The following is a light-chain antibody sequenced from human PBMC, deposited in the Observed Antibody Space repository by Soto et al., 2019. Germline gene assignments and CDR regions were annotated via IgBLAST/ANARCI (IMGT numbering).Light chain of an antibody. CDR2: DAS. CDR1: QSVSRIN. J-gene: IGKJ4*01. CDR3: QQRSNWPLT. V-gene: IGKV3-11*01. Sequence: EFVLTHSPSTLSFSRGERATLSFRASQSVSRINVAWYQQKPGQAPRLLIYDASNRATGIPARFSGSGSGTDFTLTISSLEPEDFAVYYCQQRSNWPLTFGGGTKVDIK.